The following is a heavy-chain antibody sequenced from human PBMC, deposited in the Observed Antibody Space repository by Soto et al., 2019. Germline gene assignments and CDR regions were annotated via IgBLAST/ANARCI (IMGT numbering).Heavy chain of an antibody. CDR3: ARKGLPPPYSSSWYGYFDY. CDR2: ISYDGGNK. D-gene: IGHD6-13*01. J-gene: IGHJ4*02. CDR1: GFTFSSYA. Sequence: QVQLVESGGGVVQPGRSLRLSCAASGFTFSSYAMHWVRQAPGKGLEWVAVISYDGGNKYYADSVKGRFTISRDNSKNTLYLQMNSLRAEDTAVYYCARKGLPPPYSSSWYGYFDYWGQGTLVTVSS. V-gene: IGHV3-30-3*01.